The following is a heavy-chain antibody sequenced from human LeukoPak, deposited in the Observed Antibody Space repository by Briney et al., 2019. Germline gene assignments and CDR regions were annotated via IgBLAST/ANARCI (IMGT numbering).Heavy chain of an antibody. CDR3: ARGVSTKIAVAGKFDY. J-gene: IGHJ4*02. D-gene: IGHD6-19*01. Sequence: GGSLRLSCAASGFTFSSYVMHWVRQAPGKGLEWVAIISYDGSNEYYADSVKGRFTISRDNSKNTLYLQMNSLRAADTAVYYCARGVSTKIAVAGKFDYWGQGTLVTVSS. V-gene: IGHV3-30*04. CDR1: GFTFSSYV. CDR2: ISYDGSNE.